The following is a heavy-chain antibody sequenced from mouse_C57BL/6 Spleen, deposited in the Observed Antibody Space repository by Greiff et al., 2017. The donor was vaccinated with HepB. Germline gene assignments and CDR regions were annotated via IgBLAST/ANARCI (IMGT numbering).Heavy chain of an antibody. Sequence: QVQLQQPGAELVKPGASVKLSCKASGYTFTSYWMQWVKQRPGQGLEWIGEIDPSDSYTNYNQKFKGKATFTVDTSSSTAYMQLSSLTSEDSAVYYCARRNYEDYFDYRGQGTTLTVSS. CDR2: IDPSDSYT. D-gene: IGHD1-1*01. V-gene: IGHV1-50*01. CDR1: GYTFTSYW. CDR3: ARRNYEDYFDY. J-gene: IGHJ2*01.